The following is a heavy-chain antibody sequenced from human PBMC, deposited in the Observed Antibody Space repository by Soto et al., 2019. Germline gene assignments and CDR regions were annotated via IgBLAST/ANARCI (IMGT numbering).Heavy chain of an antibody. CDR3: AKDRNAYYDGMDV. CDR1: GFTFSRYG. CDR2: ISYDGSNN. V-gene: IGHV3-30*18. J-gene: IGHJ6*02. Sequence: GGSLRLSCAASGFTFSRYGMHWVRQAPGKGLEWVAVISYDGSNNYYADSVQGRFTISRDNSENTMYLQMNSLRAEDTAVYYCAKDRNAYYDGMDVGGQGTTVTLS.